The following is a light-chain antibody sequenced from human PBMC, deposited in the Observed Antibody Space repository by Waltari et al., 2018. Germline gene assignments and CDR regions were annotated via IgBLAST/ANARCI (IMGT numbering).Light chain of an antibody. J-gene: IGKJ1*01. V-gene: IGKV3-20*01. CDR1: QRVSSSY. CDR2: GAS. CDR3: QQYGSSPRT. Sequence: EIVLPQSPGTLSLSHGERATLSCRASQRVSSSYLAWYQQKPGQAPRLLIYGASSRATGIPDRFSGSGSGTDFTLTISRLEPEDFAVYYCQQYGSSPRTFGQGTKVEIK.